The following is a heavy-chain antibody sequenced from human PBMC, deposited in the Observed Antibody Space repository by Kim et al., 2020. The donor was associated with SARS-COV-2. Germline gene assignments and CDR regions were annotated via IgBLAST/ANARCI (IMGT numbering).Heavy chain of an antibody. J-gene: IGHJ6*02. CDR1: GGSVSSGSYY. V-gene: IGHV4-61*01. D-gene: IGHD3-10*01. CDR3: AREGRGYGMDV. Sequence: SETLSLTCTVSGGSVSSGSYYWSWIRQPPGKGLEWIGYIYYSGSTNYNPSLKSRVTISVDTSKNQFSLKLSSVTAADTAVYYCAREGRGYGMDVWGQGTTVTVSS. CDR2: IYYSGST.